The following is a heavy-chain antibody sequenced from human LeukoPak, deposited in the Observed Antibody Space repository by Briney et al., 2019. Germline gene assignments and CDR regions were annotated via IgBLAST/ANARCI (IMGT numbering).Heavy chain of an antibody. Sequence: GGSLRLSCAASGFTVSSNYMSWVRQAPGKGLEWVSVIYSGGSTHYADSVKGRFTISRDNSKNTLYLQMNSLRAEDTAVYYCAKSGYSYGSSDYWGQGTLVTVSS. D-gene: IGHD5-18*01. V-gene: IGHV3-53*01. CDR3: AKSGYSYGSSDY. J-gene: IGHJ4*02. CDR1: GFTVSSNY. CDR2: IYSGGST.